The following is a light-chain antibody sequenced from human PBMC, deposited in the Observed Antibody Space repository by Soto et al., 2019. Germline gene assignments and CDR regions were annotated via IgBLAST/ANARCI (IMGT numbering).Light chain of an antibody. CDR3: QQYSDWPRYT. CDR2: GAS. CDR1: QSVSTN. V-gene: IGKV3-15*01. J-gene: IGKJ2*01. Sequence: EIVMTQSPATLSVSPGERATLSCRASQSVSTNLAWYQQKPGQAPRLLIYGASTRAPGIPVRFSGSGSGTDFTLTISSPQSEDFAVYYRQQYSDWPRYTFGQGTKLEIK.